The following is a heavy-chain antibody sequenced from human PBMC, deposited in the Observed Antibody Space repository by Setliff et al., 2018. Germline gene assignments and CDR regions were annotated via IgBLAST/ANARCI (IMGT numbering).Heavy chain of an antibody. CDR3: ARMSGFQYIDV. V-gene: IGHV4-59*08. CDR2: IYYSGST. CDR1: GGSIRSYY. J-gene: IGHJ6*03. Sequence: SETLSLTCTVSGGSIRSYYWNWIRQPPGKGLEWIGYIYYSGSTNYNPSLKSRVTISVDTSKNHFSLKLSSVTAADTAVYYCARMSGFQYIDVWDKGTTVTVSS. D-gene: IGHD3-3*01.